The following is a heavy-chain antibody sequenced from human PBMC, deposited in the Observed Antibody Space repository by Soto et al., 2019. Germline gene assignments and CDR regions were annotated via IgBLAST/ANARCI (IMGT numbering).Heavy chain of an antibody. CDR3: AKDLRTRAPFIGGYFDY. D-gene: IGHD1-7*01. CDR2: ISYDGSNK. V-gene: IGHV3-30*18. Sequence: GGSLRLSCAASGFTFSSYGMHWVRQAPGKGLEWVAVISYDGSNKYYADSVKGRFTISRDNSKNTLYLQMNSLRAEDTAVYYCAKDLRTRAPFIGGYFDYWGQGTLVTVSS. CDR1: GFTFSSYG. J-gene: IGHJ4*02.